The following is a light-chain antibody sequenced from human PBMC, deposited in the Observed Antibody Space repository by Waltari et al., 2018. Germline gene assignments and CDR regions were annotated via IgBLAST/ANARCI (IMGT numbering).Light chain of an antibody. Sequence: QSALTQPASVSGFPGQSITISCSGTGSDVGSYSLVSWYQKQPGKAPKLIIYEGSERPSGVSSRLSGAKSGDTASLTISGLQPEDEADYYCCSYAGSNSWVFGGGTKLTVL. CDR3: CSYAGSNSWV. J-gene: IGLJ3*02. V-gene: IGLV2-23*01. CDR1: GSDVGSYSL. CDR2: EGS.